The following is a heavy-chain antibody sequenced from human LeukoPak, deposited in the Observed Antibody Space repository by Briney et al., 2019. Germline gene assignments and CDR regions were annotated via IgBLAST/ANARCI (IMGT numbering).Heavy chain of an antibody. CDR1: GFTFSDYY. Sequence: PGGSLRLSCAASGFTFSDYYMSWIRQAPGKGLEWVSYISSSSSYTNYADSVKGRFTISRDNAKNSLYLQMNSLRAEDTAVYYCARGSFYYYDSSGYYFGDYFDYWGQGTLVTVSS. CDR3: ARGSFYYYDSSGYYFGDYFDY. V-gene: IGHV3-11*06. J-gene: IGHJ4*02. CDR2: ISSSSSYT. D-gene: IGHD3-22*01.